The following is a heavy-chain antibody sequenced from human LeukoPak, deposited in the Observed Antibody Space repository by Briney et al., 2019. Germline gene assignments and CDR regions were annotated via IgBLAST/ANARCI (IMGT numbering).Heavy chain of an antibody. Sequence: GWSLRLSCTSTGFTFADYAMIWFRSAPGKGVAWVGFNRSKAYGGTTKYAASVTGRFTISRDDSKSIAYLKMNSLKSEDTAVYYCTRDRPALWNWFDPWGQGTLVTVSS. CDR2: NRSKAYGGTT. J-gene: IGHJ5*02. CDR3: TRDRPALWNWFDP. V-gene: IGHV3-49*03. D-gene: IGHD2-21*01. CDR1: GFTFADYA.